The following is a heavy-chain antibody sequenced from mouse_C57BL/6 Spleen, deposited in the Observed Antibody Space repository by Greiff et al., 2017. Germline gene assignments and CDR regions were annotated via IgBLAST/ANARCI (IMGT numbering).Heavy chain of an antibody. Sequence: QVQLQQSGAELVKPGASVKISCKASGYAFSSYWMNWVKQRPGKGLEWIGQIYPGDGDTNYNGKFTGKATLTADKSSSTAYMQLSSLTSEDSAVYFCARIYYDYDAWFAYWGQGTLVTVSA. J-gene: IGHJ3*01. CDR3: ARIYYDYDAWFAY. V-gene: IGHV1-80*01. CDR2: IYPGDGDT. D-gene: IGHD2-4*01. CDR1: GYAFSSYW.